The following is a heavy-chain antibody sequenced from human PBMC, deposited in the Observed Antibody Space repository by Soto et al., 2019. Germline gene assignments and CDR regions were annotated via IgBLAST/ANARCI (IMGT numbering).Heavy chain of an antibody. CDR3: ARVSRRTHGDYLPYFDY. V-gene: IGHV4-31*03. CDR2: IYYSGST. Sequence: QVQLQESGPGLVKPSQTLSLTCTVSGGSISSGGYYWSWIRQHPGKGLEWIGYIYYSGSTYYNPSLKSRVTISVDTSKNQFSLKLSSVTAADTAVYYCARVSRRTHGDYLPYFDYWGQGTLVTVSS. D-gene: IGHD4-17*01. CDR1: GGSISSGGYY. J-gene: IGHJ4*02.